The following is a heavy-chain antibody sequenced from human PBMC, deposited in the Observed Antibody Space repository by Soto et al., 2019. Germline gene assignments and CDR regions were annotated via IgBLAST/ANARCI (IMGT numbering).Heavy chain of an antibody. Sequence: PGGSLRLSCVASGFTFSDYYMAWIRRAPGKGLEWVSYISDGGSYTNHGASVRGRVTVSRDDARNSLYLEMNSLRVEDTGIYYCARAPGAVNSYAGVDVCGQGTTVTVSS. J-gene: IGHJ6*02. CDR2: ISDGGSYT. CDR1: GFTFSDYY. D-gene: IGHD6-19*01. V-gene: IGHV3-11*06. CDR3: ARAPGAVNSYAGVDV.